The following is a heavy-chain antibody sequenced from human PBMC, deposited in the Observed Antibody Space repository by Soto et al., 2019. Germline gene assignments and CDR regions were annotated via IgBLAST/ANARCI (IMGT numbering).Heavy chain of an antibody. Sequence: ITLKESGPTLVNPTQTLTLTCTFSGFSLTTNGVGVGWIRQPPGKALEWLALIYWDDDESYSPSLKSRLTITKDTSKNQVVLTMTNMDPVDTATYYCAHSLDAYCSGGSCYSWYFQHWGQGTMVTVSS. CDR3: AHSLDAYCSGGSCYSWYFQH. CDR1: GFSLTTNGVG. CDR2: IYWDDDE. J-gene: IGHJ1*01. V-gene: IGHV2-5*02. D-gene: IGHD2-15*01.